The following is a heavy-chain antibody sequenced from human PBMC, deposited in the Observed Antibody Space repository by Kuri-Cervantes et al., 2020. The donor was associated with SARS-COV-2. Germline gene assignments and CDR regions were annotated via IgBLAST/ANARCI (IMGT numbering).Heavy chain of an antibody. CDR2: IYPGDSDT. CDR3: ARLAGVRVVTEYFDY. CDR1: GYSFTSYW. J-gene: IGHJ4*02. V-gene: IGHV5-51*01. D-gene: IGHD2-21*02. Sequence: QVSCKGSGYSFTSYWIGWVRQMPGKGLEWMGIIYPGDSDTRYSPSFQGQVTISADKSISTAYLQWSSLKASDTAMYYCARLAGVRVVTEYFDYWGQGTLVTVSS.